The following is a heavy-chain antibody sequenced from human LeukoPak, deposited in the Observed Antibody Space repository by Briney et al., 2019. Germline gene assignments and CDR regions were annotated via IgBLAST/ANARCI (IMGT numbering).Heavy chain of an antibody. CDR3: AKEEDYGDYTDY. V-gene: IGHV3-30*18. D-gene: IGHD4-17*01. CDR1: GFTFSSYG. CDR2: ISYDGSNK. Sequence: EGSLRLSCAASGFTFSSYGMHWVRQAPGKGLEWVAVISYDGSNKYYADSVKGRFTISRDNSKNTLYLQMNSLRAEDTAVYYCAKEEDYGDYTDYWGQGTLVTVSS. J-gene: IGHJ4*02.